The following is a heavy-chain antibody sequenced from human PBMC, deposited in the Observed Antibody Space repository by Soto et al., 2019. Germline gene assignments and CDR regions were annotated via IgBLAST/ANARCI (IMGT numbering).Heavy chain of an antibody. D-gene: IGHD5-12*01. CDR3: ARGRIVASIHDAFEI. V-gene: IGHV1-18*01. CDR2: ISAYNGKR. Sequence: QGQLLQSGDEVKTPGASVRVSCRASGYPFTSYGISWVRQAPGQGLEWVAWISAYNGKRDTAQKLQDRVTMTLDTSPDTAHMDLGDLTSADTAVYYCARGRIVASIHDAFEIWGQGTKVTVSS. J-gene: IGHJ3*02. CDR1: GYPFTSYG.